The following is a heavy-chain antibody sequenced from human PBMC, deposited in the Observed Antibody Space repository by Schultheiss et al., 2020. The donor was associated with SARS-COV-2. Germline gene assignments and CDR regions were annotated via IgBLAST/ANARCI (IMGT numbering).Heavy chain of an antibody. J-gene: IGHJ5*02. CDR2: ISWNSGST. D-gene: IGHD3-10*01. CDR1: GFTFSSYA. CDR3: ARGGSGSYDWFDP. Sequence: GESLKISCAASGFTFSSYAMSWVRQAPGKGLEWVSGISWNSGSTYYAESVKGRFTISRDDSKNTLYLQMNSLRVEDTAVYSCARGGSGSYDWFDPWGQGTLVTVSS. V-gene: IGHV3-23*01.